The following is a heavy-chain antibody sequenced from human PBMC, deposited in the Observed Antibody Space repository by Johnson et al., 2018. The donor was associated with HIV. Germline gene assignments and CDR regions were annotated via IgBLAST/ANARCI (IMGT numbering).Heavy chain of an antibody. D-gene: IGHD2-8*02. J-gene: IGHJ3*02. CDR1: GFTFSSYG. V-gene: IGHV3-30*18. Sequence: QVQLVESGGGVVQPGGSLRLSCAASGFTFSSYGMHWVRQAPGKGLEWVAVISYDGSNKYYADSVKGRFTISRDNSKNTLYLQMNSLRAEDTAVYYCAKSGLFVLVVYAPDVLDIWGQGTMVTVSS. CDR3: AKSGLFVLVVYAPDVLDI. CDR2: ISYDGSNK.